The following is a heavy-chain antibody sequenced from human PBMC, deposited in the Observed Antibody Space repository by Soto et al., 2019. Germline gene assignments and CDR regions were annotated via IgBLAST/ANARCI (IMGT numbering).Heavy chain of an antibody. D-gene: IGHD7-27*01. Sequence: QVQLVESGGGVVQPGRSLRLSCAASGFTFSSYGMHWVRQAPGKGLEWVAVIWYDGSNKYYADSVKGRFTISRDNSKNTLYRQMNSLRAEDTAVYYCARDKWGVRDAPRAKAAFDIWGQGTMVTVSS. V-gene: IGHV3-33*01. CDR2: IWYDGSNK. CDR1: GFTFSSYG. J-gene: IGHJ3*02. CDR3: ARDKWGVRDAPRAKAAFDI.